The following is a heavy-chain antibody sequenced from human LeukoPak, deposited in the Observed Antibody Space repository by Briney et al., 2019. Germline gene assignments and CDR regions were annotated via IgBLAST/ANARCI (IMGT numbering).Heavy chain of an antibody. CDR3: ARGYYYDSSGYNDY. V-gene: IGHV3-66*01. Sequence: GGSLRLSCAASGFTVSSNYMSWVRQAPGKGLEWVSVIYSGGSTYYADSVKGRFTISRDNTKNTLYLQMNSLRAEHQAVYYCARGYYYDSSGYNDYWGQGTLVTVSS. CDR2: IYSGGST. J-gene: IGHJ4*02. CDR1: GFTVSSNY. D-gene: IGHD3-22*01.